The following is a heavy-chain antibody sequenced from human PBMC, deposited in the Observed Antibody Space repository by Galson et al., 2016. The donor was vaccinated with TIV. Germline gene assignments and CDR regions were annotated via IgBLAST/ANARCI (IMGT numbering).Heavy chain of an antibody. CDR1: GFSLGDYA. J-gene: IGHJ3*01. CDR2: INWNSGSV. D-gene: IGHD3-3*01. CDR3: AKAKSIFGVVPHRAFDV. Sequence: SLRLSCAASGFSLGDYAMHWVRQAPGKGLEWVSGINWNSGSVDFADSVKGRFTISRDNAKNSLYLQMNSLRGEDTALYYCAKAKSIFGVVPHRAFDVWGQGTTVTVSS. V-gene: IGHV3-9*01.